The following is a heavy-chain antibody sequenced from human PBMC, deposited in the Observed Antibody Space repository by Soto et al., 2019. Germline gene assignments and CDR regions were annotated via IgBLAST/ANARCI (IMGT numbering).Heavy chain of an antibody. CDR1: GFTLSSYA. CDR2: ISHDGNNR. V-gene: IGHV3-30-3*01. J-gene: IGHJ3*02. Sequence: QVQLVESGGGVVQPGGSLRLSCAASGFTLSSYAMYWVRQVPGKGLGWVGVISHDGNNRYYRDSVKGRFTISRDSSENTLFLEMNSLRAEDTAVYYCARIREAAVTGGAFDIWGQGSVVTVSS. CDR3: ARIREAAVTGGAFDI. D-gene: IGHD6-25*01.